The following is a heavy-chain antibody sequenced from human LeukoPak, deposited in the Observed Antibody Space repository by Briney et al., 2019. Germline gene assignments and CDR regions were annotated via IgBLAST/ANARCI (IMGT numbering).Heavy chain of an antibody. V-gene: IGHV1-46*01. CDR2: INPSGGST. CDR3: AVYCSSTSCYKDAFDI. J-gene: IGHJ3*02. Sequence: ASVKVSCKASGYTFTSYDINWVRQATGQGLEWMGIINPSGGSTSYAQKFQGRVTMTRDTSTSTVYMELSSLRSEDTAVYYCAVYCSSTSCYKDAFDIWGQGTMVTVSS. D-gene: IGHD2-2*02. CDR1: GYTFTSYD.